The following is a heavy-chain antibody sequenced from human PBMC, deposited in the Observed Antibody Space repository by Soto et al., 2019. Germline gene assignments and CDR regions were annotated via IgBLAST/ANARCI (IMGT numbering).Heavy chain of an antibody. J-gene: IGHJ5*02. CDR2: ISYDGSNK. V-gene: IGHV3-30-3*01. CDR1: GFTFSSYA. Sequence: QVQLVESGGGVVQPGRSLRLSCAASGFTFSSYAMHWVRQAPGKGLEWVAVISYDGSNKYYADSVKGRFTISRDNSKNTLYLQMNSLRAEDTAVHYCARDRGMSGLDPWGQGTLVTVSS. CDR3: ARDRGMSGLDP. D-gene: IGHD3-10*02.